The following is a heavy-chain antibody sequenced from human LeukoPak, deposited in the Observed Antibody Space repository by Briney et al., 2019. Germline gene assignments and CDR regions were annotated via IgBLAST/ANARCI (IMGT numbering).Heavy chain of an antibody. D-gene: IGHD3-22*01. Sequence: NPGGSLRLSCAVAGLTFSDYYMGWIRQAPGKGLEWVSYISSSGSNTYYPDSVKGRFTISRDNAKNSLYLQMNSLRAEDTALYYCARSLLRGLVVITTVHAFDIWGQGTMVTVSS. CDR3: ARSLLRGLVVITTVHAFDI. V-gene: IGHV3-11*01. CDR2: ISSSGSNT. CDR1: GLTFSDYY. J-gene: IGHJ3*02.